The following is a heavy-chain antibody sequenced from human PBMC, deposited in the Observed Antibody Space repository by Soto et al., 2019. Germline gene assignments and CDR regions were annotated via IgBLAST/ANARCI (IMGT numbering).Heavy chain of an antibody. CDR3: TRESYSSSWYGRYYYYGMDV. D-gene: IGHD6-13*01. CDR1: GFTFGYYA. Sequence: GGSLRLSCTASGFTFGYYAMSWVRQAPGKGLEWVGFIRSKAYGGTTEYAASVKGRFTISRDDSKSIAYLQMNSLKTEDTAVYYCTRESYSSSWYGRYYYYGMDVWGQGTTVTVSS. V-gene: IGHV3-49*04. J-gene: IGHJ6*02. CDR2: IRSKAYGGTT.